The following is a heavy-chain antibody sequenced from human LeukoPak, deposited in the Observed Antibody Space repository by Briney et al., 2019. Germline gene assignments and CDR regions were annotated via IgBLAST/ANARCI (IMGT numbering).Heavy chain of an antibody. CDR2: IRYDGSNK. CDR3: AKDVAVAGTTYYYYYMGV. CDR1: GFTFSSYG. V-gene: IGHV3-30*02. J-gene: IGHJ6*03. Sequence: GGSLRLSCAASGFTFSSYGMHWVRQAPGKGLEWVAFIRYDGSNKYYADSVKGRFTISRDNSKNTLYLQMNSLRAEDTAVYYCAKDVAVAGTTYYYYYMGVWGKGTTVTISS. D-gene: IGHD6-19*01.